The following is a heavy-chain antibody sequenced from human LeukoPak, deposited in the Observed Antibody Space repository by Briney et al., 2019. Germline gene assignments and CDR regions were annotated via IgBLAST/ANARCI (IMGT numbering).Heavy chain of an antibody. Sequence: GGSLRLSCAASGFTFSSYSMNWVRQAPGKGLEWVSHIGRGITYADSVKGRFTISRDNSKNTLYLQMNSLRAEDTALYYCANGWTTAKSYFDYWGQGTLVTVSS. CDR3: ANGWTTAKSYFDY. D-gene: IGHD1-1*01. CDR2: IGRGI. V-gene: IGHV3-48*01. J-gene: IGHJ4*02. CDR1: GFTFSSYS.